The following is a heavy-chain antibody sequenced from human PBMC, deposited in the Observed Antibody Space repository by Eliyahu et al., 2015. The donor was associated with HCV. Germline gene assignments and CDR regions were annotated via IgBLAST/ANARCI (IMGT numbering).Heavy chain of an antibody. CDR1: GFNFDXYA. D-gene: IGHD1-26*01. J-gene: IGHJ4*02. V-gene: IGHV3-9*01. CDR2: ISWNSDSV. Sequence: EVQLVESGGGLVQPGRSLTLSCSGSGFNFDXYAMHWVRQAPGKGLEXXXGISWNSDSVGYADSVKGQFTISRDNAKKTLYLQMNRLRSEDTALYYCVKDIKPFRRVGVSVLDYWGQGILVTVSS. CDR3: VKDIKPFRRVGVSVLDY.